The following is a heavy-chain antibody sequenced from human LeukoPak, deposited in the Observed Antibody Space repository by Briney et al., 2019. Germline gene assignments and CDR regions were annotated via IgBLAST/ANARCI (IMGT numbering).Heavy chain of an antibody. CDR1: GFTFSDYY. J-gene: IGHJ4*02. D-gene: IGHD2-21*02. V-gene: IGHV3-11*05. Sequence: PGGSLRLSCAASGFTFSDYYMSWIRQAPGKGLEWVSYISSSNSYTNYADSVRGRFTISRDNAKNSLYLQMNSLRVEDTAVYYCARDENCGGDCYPDYWGQGTLVIVSS. CDR3: ARDENCGGDCYPDY. CDR2: ISSSNSYT.